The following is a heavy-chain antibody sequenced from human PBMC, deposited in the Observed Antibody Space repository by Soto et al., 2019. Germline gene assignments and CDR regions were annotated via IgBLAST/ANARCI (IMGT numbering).Heavy chain of an antibody. CDR3: AKGGPIVVVPAANWFDL. J-gene: IGHJ5*02. D-gene: IGHD2-2*01. Sequence: GGSLRLSCAASGFTFSSYAMSWVRQAPGKGLEWVSAISGSGGSTYYADSVKGRFTISRDNSKNTLYLQMNSLRAEDTSAYDCAKGGPIVVVPAANWFDLWGQGTLVNVSS. CDR1: GFTFSSYA. V-gene: IGHV3-23*01. CDR2: ISGSGGST.